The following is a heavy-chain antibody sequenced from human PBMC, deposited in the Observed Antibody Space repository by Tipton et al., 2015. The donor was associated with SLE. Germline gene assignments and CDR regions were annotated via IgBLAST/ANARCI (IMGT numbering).Heavy chain of an antibody. CDR3: ATYILTGYYNEYYHYGLDV. CDR2: ISPTGTST. D-gene: IGHD3-9*01. Sequence: QLVQSGAEVTKPGASVRVSCRAPTYYIHWVRQAPGQGLEWMGTISPTGTSTTYAQKFQGRVTVTRDTSTSTVYMQLGSLRSEDTAIYYCATYILTGYYNEYYHYGLDVWGKGTTVTVSS. V-gene: IGHV1-46*01. CDR1: TYY. J-gene: IGHJ6*04.